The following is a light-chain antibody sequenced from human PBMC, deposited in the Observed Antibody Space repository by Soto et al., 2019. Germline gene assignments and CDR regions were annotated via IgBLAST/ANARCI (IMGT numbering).Light chain of an antibody. CDR2: GAS. Sequence: EIVMTQSPGTLSLSPGETATLSCRASQSVSSNYVAWFHQKPGQAPRLLIYGASSRATGVPARFSASGSGTDFTLTISSLQPEDFAVYYCQQYCRSHFTFGPGTKVDIK. CDR1: QSVSSNY. J-gene: IGKJ3*01. V-gene: IGKV3-20*01. CDR3: QQYCRSHFT.